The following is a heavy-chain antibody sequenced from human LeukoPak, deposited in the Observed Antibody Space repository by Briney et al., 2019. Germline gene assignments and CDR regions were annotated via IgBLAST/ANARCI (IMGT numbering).Heavy chain of an antibody. J-gene: IGHJ6*03. D-gene: IGHD6-6*01. CDR3: ARDRVIAARDYYYYYMDV. CDR2: ISSSSSTI. CDR1: GFTFSSYS. V-gene: IGHV3-48*04. Sequence: GGSLRLSCAASGFTFSSYSMNWVRQAPGKGLEWVSYISSSSSTIYYADSVKGRFTISRDNAKNSLYLQMNSLSAEDTAVYYCARDRVIAARDYYYYYMDVWGKGTTVTVSS.